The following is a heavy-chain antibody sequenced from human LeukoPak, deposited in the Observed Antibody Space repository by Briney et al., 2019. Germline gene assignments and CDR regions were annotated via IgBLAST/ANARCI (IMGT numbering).Heavy chain of an antibody. CDR1: GYTFTAYY. V-gene: IGHV1-2*02. D-gene: IGHD2-15*01. CDR3: ASYPRYVSTPPFDY. J-gene: IGHJ4*02. Sequence: ASVKVSCKASGYTFTAYYMHWVRQAPGQGPEWMGWINPNTGDTKYAQKFQGRVTMTRDTTISTAYLELSRLTSDDTAVHYCASYPRYVSTPPFDYWGQGTLVTVSS. CDR2: INPNTGDT.